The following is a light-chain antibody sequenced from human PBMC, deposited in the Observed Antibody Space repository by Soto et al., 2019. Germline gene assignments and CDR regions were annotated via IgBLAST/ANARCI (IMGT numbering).Light chain of an antibody. J-gene: IGKJ4*01. CDR2: GVF. V-gene: IGKV3-15*01. CDR3: LEYFNWPPHT. CDR1: QSISSN. Sequence: EIELTQAPPTLSVSPGERATVLCRASQSISSNIAWYQQKPGQAPRLLMYGVFTRATGVPARFRGSGSGQEFTLTINDLQSEEFAVYYCLEYFNWPPHTFGGGTRV.